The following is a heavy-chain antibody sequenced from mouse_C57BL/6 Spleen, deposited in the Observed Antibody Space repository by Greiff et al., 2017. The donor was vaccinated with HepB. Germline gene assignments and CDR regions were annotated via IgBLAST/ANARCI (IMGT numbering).Heavy chain of an antibody. D-gene: IGHD1-1*01. J-gene: IGHJ2*01. Sequence: EVQLQQSGPELVKPGASVKISCKASGYTFTDYYMNWVKQSHGKSLEWIGDINPNNGGTSYNQKFKGKATLTVDKSSSTAYMELRSLTSEDSAVYYCALYYGSSYGGYWGQDTTLTVSS. V-gene: IGHV1-26*01. CDR1: GYTFTDYY. CDR2: INPNNGGT. CDR3: ALYYGSSYGGY.